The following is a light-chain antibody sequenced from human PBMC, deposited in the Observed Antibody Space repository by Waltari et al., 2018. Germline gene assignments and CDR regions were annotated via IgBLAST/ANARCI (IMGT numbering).Light chain of an antibody. J-gene: IGKJ1*01. CDR1: QSVSRA. CDR3: QHYERLPAT. CDR2: GAS. V-gene: IGKV3-20*01. Sequence: EIVLTQSPGTLSLSPGERATLSCRARQSVSRALAWYQQKPGQAPRLLIYGASNRATGIPDRFSGSGSGTDFSLTISRLEPEDVAVYYCQHYERLPATFGQGTKVEIK.